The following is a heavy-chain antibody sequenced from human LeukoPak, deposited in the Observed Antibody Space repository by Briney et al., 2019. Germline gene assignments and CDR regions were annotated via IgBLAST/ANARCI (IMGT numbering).Heavy chain of an antibody. CDR1: GGTFSSYA. Sequence: SVKVSCRASGGTFSSYAISWVRQAPGQGLEWMGGIIPIFGTANYAQKFQGRVTITADKSTSTAYMELSSLRSEDTAVYYCARHGDQGLLDYWGQGTLVTVSS. CDR3: ARHGDQGLLDY. J-gene: IGHJ4*02. CDR2: IIPIFGTA. V-gene: IGHV1-69*06. D-gene: IGHD4-17*01.